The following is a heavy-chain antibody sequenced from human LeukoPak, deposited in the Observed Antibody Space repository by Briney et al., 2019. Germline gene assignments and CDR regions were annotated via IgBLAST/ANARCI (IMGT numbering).Heavy chain of an antibody. CDR2: ISYDGSNK. J-gene: IGHJ4*02. CDR1: GFTFSSYG. Sequence: AGRSLGLTCAASGFTFSSYGMHWVRQAPGKGLEWVAVISYDGSNKYYADSVKGRFTISRDNSKNTLYLQTNSLRAEDTAVYYCAKAGHASSLDYWGQGTLVTVSS. CDR3: AKAGHASSLDY. D-gene: IGHD6-13*01. V-gene: IGHV3-30*18.